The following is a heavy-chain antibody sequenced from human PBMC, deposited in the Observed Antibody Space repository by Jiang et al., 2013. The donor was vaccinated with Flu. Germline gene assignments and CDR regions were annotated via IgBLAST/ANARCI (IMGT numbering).Heavy chain of an antibody. CDR1: VAPSPVTLS. V-gene: IGHV4-39*07. CDR2: IYHSGST. D-gene: IGHD5-12*01. J-gene: IGHJ4*02. Sequence: KPSETLSSVALSLVAPSPVTLSYWGLDSARPPGKGPEWIGSIYHSGSTYCNPSLKARVTMSVDTSKNQLSLNLTSVTAADTAVYYCARAQKYSGFELPYYDFWGQGTLVIVSS. CDR3: ARAQKYSGFELPYYDF.